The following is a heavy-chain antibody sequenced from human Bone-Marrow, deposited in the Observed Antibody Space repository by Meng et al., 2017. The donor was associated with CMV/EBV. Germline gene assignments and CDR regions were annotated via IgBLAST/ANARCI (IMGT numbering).Heavy chain of an antibody. Sequence: GGSLSLSCAASGFTFSSYSMNWVRQAPGKGLEWVSYISSSSSTIYYADSVKGRFTISRDNAKNTLYLQMNSLRAEDTAVYYCAKEGYCSSTSFKLGYDYYYGMDVWGQGTTVTVSS. D-gene: IGHD2-2*01. V-gene: IGHV3-48*04. CDR2: ISSSSSTI. CDR3: AKEGYCSSTSFKLGYDYYYGMDV. J-gene: IGHJ6*02. CDR1: GFTFSSYS.